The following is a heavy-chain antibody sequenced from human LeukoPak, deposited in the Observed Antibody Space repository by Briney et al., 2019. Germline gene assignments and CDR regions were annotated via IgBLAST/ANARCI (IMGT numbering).Heavy chain of an antibody. CDR2: INHSGST. Sequence: SETLSLTCAVYGGSFSGYYWSRIRQPPGKGLEWIGEINHSGSTNYNPSLKSRVTISVDTSKNQFSLKLSSVTAADTAVYYCARKDTAMEPDYWGQGTLVTVSS. CDR3: ARKDTAMEPDY. CDR1: GGSFSGYY. D-gene: IGHD5-18*01. V-gene: IGHV4-34*01. J-gene: IGHJ4*02.